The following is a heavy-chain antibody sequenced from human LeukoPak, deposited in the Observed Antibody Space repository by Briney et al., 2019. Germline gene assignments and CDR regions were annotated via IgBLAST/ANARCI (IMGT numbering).Heavy chain of an antibody. CDR3: ARGAQWYNWNYDPVGY. J-gene: IGHJ4*02. V-gene: IGHV1-2*02. CDR1: GYIFNDNY. Sequence: ASVKVSCKASGYIFNDNYIHSLRQAPGRGLEWMGWINPSSGGTGYAQKFRGRVTITRDTSISTAYMELSRLRSDDTAVYYCARGAQWYNWNYDPVGYWGQGTLVTVSS. CDR2: INPSSGGT. D-gene: IGHD1-7*01.